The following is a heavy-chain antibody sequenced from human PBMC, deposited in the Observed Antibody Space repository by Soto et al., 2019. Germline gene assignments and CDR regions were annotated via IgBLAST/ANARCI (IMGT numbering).Heavy chain of an antibody. CDR3: AKLPVAYDFWSGNYMDV. D-gene: IGHD3-3*01. Sequence: VGSLRLSCAASAFTFSSYAMNWVRQPPGKGLEWVSAISGSGDSTYYADSVKGRFTVSRDNSKNTLNLQMNSLRAEDTAVYYCAKLPVAYDFWSGNYMDVWGQGTTVTVSS. CDR1: AFTFSSYA. J-gene: IGHJ6*02. CDR2: ISGSGDST. V-gene: IGHV3-23*01.